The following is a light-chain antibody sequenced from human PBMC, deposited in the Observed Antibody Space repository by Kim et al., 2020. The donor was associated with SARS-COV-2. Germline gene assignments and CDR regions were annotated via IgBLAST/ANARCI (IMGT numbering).Light chain of an antibody. CDR3: LLSYGDVRV. V-gene: IGLV7-46*01. CDR1: TGAVTRGHY. Sequence: PCGTFTLTCASCTGAVTRGHYPYWSQQKPGPAPRALIYDTRNKHSAAPARFSGSVLQGRAALTLSGAQPEDEADYFCLLSYGDVRVFGGGTKLTVL. J-gene: IGLJ3*02. CDR2: DTR.